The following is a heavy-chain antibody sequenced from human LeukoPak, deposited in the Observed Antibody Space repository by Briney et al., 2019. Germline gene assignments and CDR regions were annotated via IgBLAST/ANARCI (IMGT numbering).Heavy chain of an antibody. D-gene: IGHD2-8*02. Sequence: GGSLRLSCTTSGFNFADYAMSWVRQAPGKGLEWVGFIRNKVYGGTPEYAASVKGRFTISRDDSKSIAYLQMNSLKTEDTAVYYCSDALTGYWGQGTLVTVS. CDR1: GFNFADYA. V-gene: IGHV3-49*04. J-gene: IGHJ4*02. CDR2: IRNKVYGGTP. CDR3: SDALTGY.